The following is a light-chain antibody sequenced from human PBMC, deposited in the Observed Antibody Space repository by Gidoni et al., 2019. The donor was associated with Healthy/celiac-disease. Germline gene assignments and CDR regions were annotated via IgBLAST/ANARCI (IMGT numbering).Light chain of an antibody. CDR2: DAS. CDR1: QSVSSY. J-gene: IGKJ5*01. V-gene: IGKV3-11*01. Sequence: IVLTQSPATLSLSPGERATLSCRASQSVSSYLAWYQQKPGQAPRLLIYDASNRATGIPARFSGSGSGTDFTLTISSLEPEDFAVYYCQQWVTFGQGTRLEIK. CDR3: QQWVT.